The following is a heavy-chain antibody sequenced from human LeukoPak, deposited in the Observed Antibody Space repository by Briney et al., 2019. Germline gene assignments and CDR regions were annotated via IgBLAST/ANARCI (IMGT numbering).Heavy chain of an antibody. V-gene: IGHV3-48*01. D-gene: IGHD6-19*01. CDR2: ISSSSSTI. J-gene: IGHJ4*02. CDR3: AREVAGFDY. Sequence: GGSLRLSCAASGFTFSSYSMNWVRQAPGKGLEWVSYISSSSSTIYYADPVKGRFTISRDNAKNSLYLQMNSLRAEDTAVYYCAREVAGFDYWGQGTLVTVSS. CDR1: GFTFSSYS.